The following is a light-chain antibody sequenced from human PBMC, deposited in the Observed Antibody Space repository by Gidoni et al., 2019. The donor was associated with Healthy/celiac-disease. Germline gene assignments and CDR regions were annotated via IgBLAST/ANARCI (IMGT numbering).Light chain of an antibody. CDR2: YDS. J-gene: IGLJ1*01. V-gene: IGLV3-21*04. CDR3: QVWDSSSDHPGV. Sequence: SYVLTQPPSVSVAPGKTARITCGGTNIGSKSVHWSQQKPGQAPVLVIYYDSDRPSGIPERFSGSNSGNTATLTISRVEAGDEADYYCQVWDSSSDHPGVFGTGTKVTVL. CDR1: NIGSKS.